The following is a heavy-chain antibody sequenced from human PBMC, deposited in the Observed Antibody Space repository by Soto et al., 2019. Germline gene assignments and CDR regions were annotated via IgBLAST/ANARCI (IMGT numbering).Heavy chain of an antibody. CDR2: ISHDGSKR. Sequence: VQLVESGGGVVLPGRSVRLSCEVSGFTFSDFGLDWVRQAPGKGLECVAIISHDGSKRFYADSVKGRFTISRDNSKNTIYLQMSSLRPEDTALYYCAKTATYVDGYDNTGYSSEDYWGHGTLVTVSS. V-gene: IGHV3-30*18. CDR1: GFTFSDFG. D-gene: IGHD3-22*01. CDR3: AKTATYVDGYDNTGYSSEDY. J-gene: IGHJ4*01.